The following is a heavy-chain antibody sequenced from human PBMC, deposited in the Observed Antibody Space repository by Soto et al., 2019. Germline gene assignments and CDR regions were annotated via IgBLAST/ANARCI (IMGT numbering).Heavy chain of an antibody. Sequence: QVQLVQSGAEVKKPGASVKVSCKASGYNFNSYTISWVRQAPGQGLEWMGRISAYNGNTNYAQKLQGRVTMTTDTSTSTAYMELRSLRSDGTAVYHCARVVGALGPWFDPWGQGTLVTVSS. CDR2: ISAYNGNT. CDR3: ARVVGALGPWFDP. V-gene: IGHV1-18*01. CDR1: GYNFNSYT. J-gene: IGHJ5*02. D-gene: IGHD1-26*01.